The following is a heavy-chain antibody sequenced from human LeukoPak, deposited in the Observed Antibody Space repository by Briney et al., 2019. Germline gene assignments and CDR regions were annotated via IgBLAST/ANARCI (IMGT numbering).Heavy chain of an antibody. CDR2: IIPIFGTA. J-gene: IGHJ5*02. V-gene: IGHV1-69*13. D-gene: IGHD3-16*01. CDR3: ARKPPTYNWFDP. Sequence: ASVKVSCKASGGTFSSYAISWVRQAPGHGLEWMGGIIPIFGTANYAQKFQGRVTITADESTSTAYMELSSLRSEDTAVYYCARKPPTYNWFDPWGQGTLVTVSS. CDR1: GGTFSSYA.